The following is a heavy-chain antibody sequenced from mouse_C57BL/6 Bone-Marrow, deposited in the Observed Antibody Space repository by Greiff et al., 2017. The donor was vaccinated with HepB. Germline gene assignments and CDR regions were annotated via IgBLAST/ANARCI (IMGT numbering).Heavy chain of an antibody. J-gene: IGHJ4*01. CDR2: ISGGGGNT. CDR3: ARRGAMDY. Sequence: DVMLVESGGGLVKPGGSLKLSCAASGFTFSSYTMSWVRQTPEKRLEWVATISGGGGNTYYPDSVKGRFTISRDNAKNTLYLQMSRLRSEDTALYYCARRGAMDYWGQGTSVTVSS. CDR1: GFTFSSYT. V-gene: IGHV5-9*01.